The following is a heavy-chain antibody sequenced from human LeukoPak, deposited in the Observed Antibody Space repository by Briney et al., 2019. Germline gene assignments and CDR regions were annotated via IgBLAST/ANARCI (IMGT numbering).Heavy chain of an antibody. V-gene: IGHV1-18*01. CDR1: GYTFTSYG. CDR2: ISAYNGNT. D-gene: IGHD3-9*01. Sequence: EASVKVSCKASGYTFTSYGISWVRQAPGQGLEWMGWISAYNGNTNYAQKLQGRVTMTTDTSTSTAYMELRSLRSDDTAVYYCARTPHYDILTGYRFFWFDPWGQGTLVTVSS. CDR3: ARTPHYDILTGYRFFWFDP. J-gene: IGHJ5*02.